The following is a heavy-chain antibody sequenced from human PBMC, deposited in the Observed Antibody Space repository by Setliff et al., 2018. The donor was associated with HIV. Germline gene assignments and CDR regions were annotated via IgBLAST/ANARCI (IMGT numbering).Heavy chain of an antibody. V-gene: IGHV1-69*13. J-gene: IGHJ4*02. Sequence: SVKVSCKTTGGTFNIFSITWVRQAPGQGLEWMGGIITVFGPPNYAKKFQVRLTITADDSTNTAYMELSILKSEDTAVYYCARDPTGGAARFDYWGQGTLVTVSS. CDR3: ARDPTGGAARFDY. CDR1: GGTFNIFS. D-gene: IGHD6-6*01. CDR2: IITVFGPP.